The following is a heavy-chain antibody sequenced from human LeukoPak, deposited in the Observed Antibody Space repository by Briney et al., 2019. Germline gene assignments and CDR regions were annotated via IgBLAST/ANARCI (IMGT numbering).Heavy chain of an antibody. V-gene: IGHV3-21*01. CDR2: ISSSGIYI. CDR3: ARSHYLADGHNWFDP. J-gene: IGHJ5*02. Sequence: GGSLRLSCAASGFTFSSHSMNWVRQAQGKGLEWVSSISSSGIYIHYADSVEGRFTISRDNAKNSPYLQMNSLRDEDTAVYYCARSHYLADGHNWFDPWGQGTLVTVSS. D-gene: IGHD2/OR15-2a*01. CDR1: GFTFSSHS.